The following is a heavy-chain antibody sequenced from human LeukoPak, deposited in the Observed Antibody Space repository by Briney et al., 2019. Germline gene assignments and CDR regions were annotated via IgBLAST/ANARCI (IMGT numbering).Heavy chain of an antibody. CDR2: ISGSGGST. V-gene: IGHV3-23*01. D-gene: IGHD3-16*02. Sequence: GGSLRLSCAASGFTFSSYAMSWVRQAPGKGLEWVSAISGSGGSTYYADSVKGRFTISRDNSKNTLYLQMNSLRAEDTAVYYCAKDQSRTSMITFGGVTVADAFDIWGQGTMVTVSS. J-gene: IGHJ3*02. CDR1: GFTFSSYA. CDR3: AKDQSRTSMITFGGVTVADAFDI.